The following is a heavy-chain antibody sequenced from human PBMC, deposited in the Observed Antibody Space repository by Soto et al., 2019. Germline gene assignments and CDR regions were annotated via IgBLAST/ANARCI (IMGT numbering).Heavy chain of an antibody. Sequence: ASVKVSCKASGYTFTSYGISWVRQAPGQGLEWMGWISAYNGNTNYAQKLQGRVTMTTDTSTSTAYMELRSLRSGDTAVYYCAFGTTNYYYYGMDVWGQGTTVTVSS. V-gene: IGHV1-18*04. CDR2: ISAYNGNT. CDR1: GYTFTSYG. CDR3: AFGTTNYYYYGMDV. D-gene: IGHD4-17*01. J-gene: IGHJ6*02.